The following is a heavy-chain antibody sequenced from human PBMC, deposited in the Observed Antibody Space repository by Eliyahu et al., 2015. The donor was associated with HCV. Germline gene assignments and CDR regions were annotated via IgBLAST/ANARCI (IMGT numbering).Heavy chain of an antibody. Sequence: QVQLVESGGGVVQPGRSLRLSCAASGFTFSSYXMPWVRQAPGKGLEWVAVIWYDGSNKYYADSVKGRFTISRDNSKNTLYLQMNSLRAEDTAVYYCARDPVPAAIRGFVEGWFDPWGQGTLVTVSS. CDR3: ARDPVPAAIRGFVEGWFDP. V-gene: IGHV3-33*01. D-gene: IGHD2-2*02. CDR2: IWYDGSNK. CDR1: GFTFSSYX. J-gene: IGHJ5*02.